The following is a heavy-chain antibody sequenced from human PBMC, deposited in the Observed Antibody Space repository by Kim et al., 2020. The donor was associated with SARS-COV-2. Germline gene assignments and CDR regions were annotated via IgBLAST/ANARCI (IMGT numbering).Heavy chain of an antibody. CDR1: GFTFDDYS. D-gene: IGHD4-17*01. CDR2: ISWDGGTT. Sequence: GGSLRLSCAASGFTFDDYSMHWVRQAPGKGLEWVSLISWDGGTTYYADSVKGLFTISRDNSKNFLYLQMNILRTEDTALYYCAKDMTTVFTHGGMDVWGQGTTVTVSS. J-gene: IGHJ6*02. V-gene: IGHV3-43*01. CDR3: AKDMTTVFTHGGMDV.